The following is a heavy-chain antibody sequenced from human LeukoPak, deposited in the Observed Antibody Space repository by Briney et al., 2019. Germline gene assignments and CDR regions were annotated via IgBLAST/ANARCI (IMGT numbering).Heavy chain of an antibody. Sequence: SETLSLTCTVSGGSISSGGYYWSWIRQHPGKGLEWIGYIYYSGSTYYNPSLKSRVTISVDTSKNQFSLKLSSVTAADTAVYYCARDRYDLIPDYWGQGTLVTVSS. J-gene: IGHJ4*02. CDR2: IYYSGST. V-gene: IGHV4-31*03. CDR3: ARDRYDLIPDY. D-gene: IGHD3-16*01. CDR1: GGSISSGGYY.